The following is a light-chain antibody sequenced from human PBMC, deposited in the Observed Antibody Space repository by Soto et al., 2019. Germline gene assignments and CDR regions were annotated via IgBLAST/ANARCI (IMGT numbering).Light chain of an antibody. J-gene: IGLJ1*01. Sequence: SALTQPASVSGSPGQSIAISCSGSSSDLGIYNYVSWYQQHPGKVPKLIIFKVTNRPSGVSNRFSGSKSGNTASLTISGLQAEDEADYYCSSYTTSSTRVFGTGTKVTVL. V-gene: IGLV2-14*01. CDR1: SSDLGIYNY. CDR3: SSYTTSSTRV. CDR2: KVT.